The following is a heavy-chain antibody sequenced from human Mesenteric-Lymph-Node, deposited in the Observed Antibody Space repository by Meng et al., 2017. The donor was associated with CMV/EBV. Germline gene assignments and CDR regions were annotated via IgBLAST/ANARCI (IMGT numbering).Heavy chain of an antibody. V-gene: IGHV1-18*01. CDR3: ARDLIVAVPTAYGNEYYFDY. J-gene: IGHJ4*02. D-gene: IGHD2-2*01. CDR2: ISAYNGNT. CDR1: GYTFTSYG. Sequence: ASVKVSCKASGYTFTSYGISWVRQAPGQGLEWMGWISAYNGNTNYAQKLQGRVTMTTDTSTSTAYMELRSLRSDDTAVYYCARDLIVAVPTAYGNEYYFDYWGQGTLVTVSS.